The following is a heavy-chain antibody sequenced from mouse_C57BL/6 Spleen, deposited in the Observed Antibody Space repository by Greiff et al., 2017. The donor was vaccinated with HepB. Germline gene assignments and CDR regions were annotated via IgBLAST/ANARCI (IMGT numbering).Heavy chain of an antibody. J-gene: IGHJ2*01. CDR3: ARVGTAFDY. CDR2: IHPNSGST. Sequence: VQLQQSGAELVKPGASVKLSCKASGYTFTSYWMHWVKQRPGQGLEWLGMIHPNSGSTNYNEKFKSKATLTVDNSSSTAYMQLSSLTSEDSAVYSCARVGTAFDYWGQGTTLTVSS. D-gene: IGHD3-3*01. CDR1: GYTFTSYW. V-gene: IGHV1-64*01.